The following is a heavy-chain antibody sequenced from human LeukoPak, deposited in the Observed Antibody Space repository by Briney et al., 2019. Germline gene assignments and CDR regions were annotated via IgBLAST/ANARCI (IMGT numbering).Heavy chain of an antibody. V-gene: IGHV3-7*01. CDR1: GFTFSSYW. Sequence: GGSLRLSCAASGFTFSSYWMSWVRQAPGKGLEWVANIKQDGSEKYYVDSLKGRFTVSRDNAKNSLYLQINSLRAGDTAVYFCARVGAAGYYYYYMDVWGKGTTVTVSS. CDR3: ARVGAAGYYYYYMDV. J-gene: IGHJ6*03. D-gene: IGHD2-15*01. CDR2: IKQDGSEK.